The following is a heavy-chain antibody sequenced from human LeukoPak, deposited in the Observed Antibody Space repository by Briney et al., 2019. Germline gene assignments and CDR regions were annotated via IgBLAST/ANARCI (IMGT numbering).Heavy chain of an antibody. V-gene: IGHV3-30-3*01. CDR3: ARAPNPATVTGMSDFDY. CDR2: ISYDGSNK. J-gene: IGHJ4*02. D-gene: IGHD4-11*01. Sequence: GGSLRLSCAASGFTFSSYAMHWVRQAPGKGLEWVAVISYDGSNKYYADSVKGRFTISRDNSKNTLYLQMNSLRAEDTAVYYCARAPNPATVTGMSDFDYWGQGTLVTVSS. CDR1: GFTFSSYA.